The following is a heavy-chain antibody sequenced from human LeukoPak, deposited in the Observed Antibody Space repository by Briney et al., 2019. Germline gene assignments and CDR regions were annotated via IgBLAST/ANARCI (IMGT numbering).Heavy chain of an antibody. V-gene: IGHV3-74*01. D-gene: IGHD3-22*01. J-gene: IGHJ1*01. CDR1: GFTSSSYW. CDR2: INSDGSST. Sequence: PGGSLRLSCAASGFTSSSYWMHWVRQAPGKGLVWVSRINSDGSSTSYADSVKGRFTISRDNAKNTLYLQMNSLRAEDTAVYYCARAGPYYYDSSGYYYSEYFQHWGQGTLVTVSS. CDR3: ARAGPYYYDSSGYYYSEYFQH.